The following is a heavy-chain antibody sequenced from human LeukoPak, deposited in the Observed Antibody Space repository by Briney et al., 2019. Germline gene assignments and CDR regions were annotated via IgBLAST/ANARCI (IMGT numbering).Heavy chain of an antibody. CDR2: INPNSGGT. V-gene: IGHV1-2*02. Sequence: PGGSLRLSCAASGFTFSSYAMHWVRQAPGQGLEWMGWINPNSGGTNYAQKFQGRVTMTRDTSISTAYMELSRLRSDDTAVYYCASRGQLSPFDYWGQGTLVTVSS. CDR3: ASRGQLSPFDY. CDR1: GFTFSSYA. D-gene: IGHD6-13*01. J-gene: IGHJ4*02.